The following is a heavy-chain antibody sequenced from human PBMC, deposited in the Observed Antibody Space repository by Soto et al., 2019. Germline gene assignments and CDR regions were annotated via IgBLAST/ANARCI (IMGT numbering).Heavy chain of an antibody. D-gene: IGHD4-17*01. J-gene: IGHJ4*02. Sequence: SETLSLTCTVSGGSVTNSSYYWGWIRQSPGKGLEWIGSVYYRGRSYSKSSVKSRVTISVDTSKNRFSLSLNSVTTSDTAVYFCVSQRTTVPTQAYFDYWGPGALVTVSS. CDR2: VYYRGRS. CDR1: GGSVTNSSYY. CDR3: VSQRTTVPTQAYFDY. V-gene: IGHV4-39*01.